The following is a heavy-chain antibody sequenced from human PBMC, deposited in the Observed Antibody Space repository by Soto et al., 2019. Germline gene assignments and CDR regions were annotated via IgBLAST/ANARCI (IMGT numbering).Heavy chain of an antibody. CDR2: IDPSDSYT. V-gene: IGHV5-10-1*01. Sequence: PGASLKISCKGSGYSFTSYWISWVRRMPGKGLEWMGRIDPSDSYTNYSPSFQGHVTISADKSISTAYLQWSSLKASDTAMYYCAIFIAVAGYDYYYYGMDVWGQGTTVTVSS. CDR3: AIFIAVAGYDYYYYGMDV. CDR1: GYSFTSYW. J-gene: IGHJ6*02. D-gene: IGHD6-19*01.